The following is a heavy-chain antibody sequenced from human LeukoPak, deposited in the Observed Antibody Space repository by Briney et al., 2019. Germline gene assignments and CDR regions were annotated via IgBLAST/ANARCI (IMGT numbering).Heavy chain of an antibody. D-gene: IGHD3-22*01. J-gene: IGHJ4*02. CDR2: IYYSGST. CDR1: GGSISSSSYY. Sequence: SETLSLTCTVSGGSISSSSYYWGWIRQPPGKGLEWIGSIYYSGSTYYNPSLKSRVTISVDTSKNQLSLKLSSVTAADTAVYFCARSGGLWLLTYYFDYWGQGTLVTVSS. V-gene: IGHV4-39*07. CDR3: ARSGGLWLLTYYFDY.